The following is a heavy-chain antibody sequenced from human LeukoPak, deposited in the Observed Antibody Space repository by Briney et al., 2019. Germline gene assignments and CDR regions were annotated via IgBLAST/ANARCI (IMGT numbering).Heavy chain of an antibody. CDR3: ARTPGMVVVKTFYCMDV. V-gene: IGHV1-18*01. Sequence: VASVKVSCKTSGYTFTSHGISWVRQAPGQGLEWMGWIGTYKGNTNYAQMFQGRVTMTTDTSTSTAYMELKNLRSDDTAVYYCARTPGMVVVKTFYCMDVWGQGTTVTVSS. J-gene: IGHJ6*02. CDR2: IGTYKGNT. D-gene: IGHD3-22*01. CDR1: GYTFTSHG.